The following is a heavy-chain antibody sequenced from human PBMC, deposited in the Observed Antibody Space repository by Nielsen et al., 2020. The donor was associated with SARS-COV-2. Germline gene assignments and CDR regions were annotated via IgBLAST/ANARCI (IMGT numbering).Heavy chain of an antibody. CDR1: GGSFTGYY. CDR3: ARRRITMARGWFDP. CDR2: INQSGSN. D-gene: IGHD3-10*01. J-gene: IGHJ5*02. Sequence: GSLRPSFAVYGGSFTGYYWSWTRQPPGKGLDWIGEINQSGSNNYNPSLKSRVTISVDTSKNQFSLKLSSVTAADTAVYYCARRRITMARGWFDPWGQGTLVTVSS. V-gene: IGHV4-34*01.